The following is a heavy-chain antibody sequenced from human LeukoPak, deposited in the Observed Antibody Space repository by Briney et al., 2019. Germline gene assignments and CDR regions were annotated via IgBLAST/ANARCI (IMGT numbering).Heavy chain of an antibody. CDR1: GFTASSDH. CDR3: VYFDAIMATGDY. Sequence: PGGPLRLSCAAAGFTASSDHMNWGRQAPGKGLEWVSVIYSGGSTYYADSVKGRFTISRHDSQNTLYLQMNSLRADDTAVYYCVYFDAIMATGDYWGQGTLVTVSS. CDR2: IYSGGST. V-gene: IGHV3-53*04. D-gene: IGHD3-22*01. J-gene: IGHJ4*02.